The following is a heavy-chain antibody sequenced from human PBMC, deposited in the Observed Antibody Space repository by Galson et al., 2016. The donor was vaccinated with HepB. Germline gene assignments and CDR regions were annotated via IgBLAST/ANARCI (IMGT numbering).Heavy chain of an antibody. V-gene: IGHV3-11*06. J-gene: IGHJ4*02. CDR1: GFTFSDYY. Sequence: SLRLSCAASGFTFSDYYMSWVRQAPGKGLEWVSYISSGSSYTNYADSVKGRFTISRDNSKNTLYLQMNSLRVEETAVYYCVREGGGAYGDSFLVWGQGTLVTVSS. CDR2: ISSGSSYT. CDR3: VREGGGAYGDSFLV. D-gene: IGHD4-17*01.